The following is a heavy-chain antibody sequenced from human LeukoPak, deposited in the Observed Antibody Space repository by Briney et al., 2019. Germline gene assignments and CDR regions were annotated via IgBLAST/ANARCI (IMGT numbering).Heavy chain of an antibody. V-gene: IGHV3-53*01. CDR3: ARDSYYGSGSYYRYTFDY. CDR2: IYSGGTT. Sequence: PGGSLRLSCAASGFTASSNYMSWVRQAPGKGLEWVSVIYSGGTTYYADSVKGRFTISRDNSKNTLYLQMNSLRAEDTAVYYCARDSYYGSGSYYRYTFDYWGQGTQVTVSS. J-gene: IGHJ4*02. CDR1: GFTASSNY. D-gene: IGHD3-10*01.